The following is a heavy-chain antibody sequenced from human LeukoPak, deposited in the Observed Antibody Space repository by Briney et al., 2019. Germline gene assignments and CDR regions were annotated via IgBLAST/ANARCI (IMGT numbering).Heavy chain of an antibody. V-gene: IGHV3-30*02. CDR1: GFTFSSYG. CDR2: IRYDGSNK. J-gene: IGHJ4*02. D-gene: IGHD3-22*01. Sequence: GGSLRLSCAASGFTFSSYGMHWVRQAPGKGLEWVAFIRYDGSNKYYADSVKGRFTISRDNSKNTLYLQLNSLRTDDTAVYYCARLYYYDSSGYYQYYFDYWGQGTLVTVSS. CDR3: ARLYYYDSSGYYQYYFDY.